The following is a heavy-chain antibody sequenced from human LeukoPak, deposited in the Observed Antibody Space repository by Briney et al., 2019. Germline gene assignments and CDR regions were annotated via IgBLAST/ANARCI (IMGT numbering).Heavy chain of an antibody. D-gene: IGHD7-27*01. Sequence: PGGSLRLACEASGFNFKTYWMSWVRQAPGKGLEWVGNINEDGSEKYYMDSVKGRFTLSRDNAKNSVHLQMNSLRADDTGVYYCTRMGTTHLSDHWGQGALVTVSS. CDR3: TRMGTTHLSDH. CDR1: GFNFKTYW. J-gene: IGHJ5*02. V-gene: IGHV3-7*01. CDR2: INEDGSEK.